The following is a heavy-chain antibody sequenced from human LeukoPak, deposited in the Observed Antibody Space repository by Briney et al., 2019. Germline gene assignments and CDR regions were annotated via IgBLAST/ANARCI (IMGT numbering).Heavy chain of an antibody. Sequence: GGSLRLSCAASGFTVSSNYMSWVRQAPGKGLEWVSVIYSGGSTYYADSVKGRFTISRDNSKNTLYLQMNSLRAEDTAVYYCARGIMSGYYYYYFDYWGQGTLVTVSS. D-gene: IGHD3-22*01. CDR1: GFTVSSNY. CDR3: ARGIMSGYYYYYFDY. V-gene: IGHV3-53*01. CDR2: IYSGGST. J-gene: IGHJ4*02.